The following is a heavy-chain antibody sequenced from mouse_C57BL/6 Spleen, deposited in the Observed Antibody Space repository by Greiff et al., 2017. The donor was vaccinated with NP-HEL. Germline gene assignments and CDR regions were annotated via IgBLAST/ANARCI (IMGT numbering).Heavy chain of an antibody. D-gene: IGHD1-1*01. V-gene: IGHV1-9*01. CDR2: ILPGSGST. CDR3: ARSPMYYYGSSLERFAY. CDR1: GYTFTGYW. Sequence: QVQLQQSGAELMKPGASVKLSCKATGYTFTGYWIEWVKQRPGHGLEWIGEILPGSGSTNYNEQFRCKATFTADTSSNTAYMQLSSLTTEDSAIYYCARSPMYYYGSSLERFAYWGQGTLVTVSA. J-gene: IGHJ3*01.